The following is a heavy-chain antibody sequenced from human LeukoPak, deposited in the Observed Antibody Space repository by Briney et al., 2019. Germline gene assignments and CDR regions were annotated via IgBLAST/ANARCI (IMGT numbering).Heavy chain of an antibody. V-gene: IGHV3-23*01. CDR2: ISGSGGST. CDR3: AKEFCSGGSCYPYYFDY. Sequence: GGSLRLSCAASGFTFSSYAMSWVRQAPGKGLEWVSAISGSGGSTYYADSVKGRFTISRDNSKNTLYLQMSSLRAEDTAVYYCAKEFCSGGSCYPYYFDYWGQGTLVTVSS. D-gene: IGHD2-15*01. J-gene: IGHJ4*02. CDR1: GFTFSSYA.